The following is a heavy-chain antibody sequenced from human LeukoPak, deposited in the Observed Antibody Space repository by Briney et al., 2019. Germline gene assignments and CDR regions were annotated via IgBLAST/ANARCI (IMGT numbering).Heavy chain of an antibody. CDR3: AHRVQLERPGWFDP. V-gene: IGHV2-5*02. Sequence: ESGPTLVKPTQTLTLTCTFSGFSLNTSGVGVGWIRQPPGKALEWLALIYWDDDKRYSPSLKSRLTITKDTSKNQVVLTMTNMDPVDTATYYCAHRVQLERPGWFDPWGQGTLVTVSS. CDR1: GFSLNTSGVG. J-gene: IGHJ5*02. D-gene: IGHD1-1*01. CDR2: IYWDDDK.